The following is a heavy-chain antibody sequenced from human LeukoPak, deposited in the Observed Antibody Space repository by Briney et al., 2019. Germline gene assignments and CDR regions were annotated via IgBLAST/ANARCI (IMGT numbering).Heavy chain of an antibody. CDR2: ISYDGSNK. Sequence: GGSLRLSCAASGFTFSSYAMHWVRQAPGKGLEWVAVISYDGSNKYYADSVKGRFTISRDNSKNTLYLQMNSLRAEDTAVYYCARDAGYSSGWPEYWGQGTLVTVSS. J-gene: IGHJ4*02. CDR1: GFTFSSYA. V-gene: IGHV3-30-3*01. CDR3: ARDAGYSSGWPEY. D-gene: IGHD6-19*01.